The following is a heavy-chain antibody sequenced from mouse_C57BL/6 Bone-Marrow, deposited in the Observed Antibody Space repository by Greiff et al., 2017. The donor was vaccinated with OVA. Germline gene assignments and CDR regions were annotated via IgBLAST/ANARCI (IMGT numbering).Heavy chain of an antibody. D-gene: IGHD1-1*02. CDR1: GYAFTNYL. CDR3: ARGREGSPYAMDY. J-gene: IGHJ4*01. CDR2: INPGSGGT. Sequence: QVHVKQSGAELVRPGTSVKVSCKASGYAFTNYLIEWVKQRPGQGLEWIGVINPGSGGTNYNEKFKGKATLTADKSSSTAYMQLSSLTSEDSAVYCYARGREGSPYAMDYWGQVTSVTVSS. V-gene: IGHV1-54*01.